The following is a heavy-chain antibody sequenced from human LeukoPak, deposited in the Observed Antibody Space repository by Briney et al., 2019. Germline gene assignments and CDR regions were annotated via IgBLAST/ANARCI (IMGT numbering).Heavy chain of an antibody. Sequence: GGSLRLSCAASGFTFSSYSMNWVRQAPGKGLEWVSYISSSSSNINYADSVEGRFTISRDNAKNSLYLQMNSLRAEDTAVYYCARGGAARPDYWGQGTLVTVSS. CDR3: ARGGAARPDY. CDR1: GFTFSSYS. CDR2: ISSSSSNI. D-gene: IGHD6-6*01. J-gene: IGHJ4*02. V-gene: IGHV3-48*01.